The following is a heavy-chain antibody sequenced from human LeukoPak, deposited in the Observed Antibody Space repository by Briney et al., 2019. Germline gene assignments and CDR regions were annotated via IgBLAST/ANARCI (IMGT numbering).Heavy chain of an antibody. CDR2: FSGSGSST. Sequence: GGSLRLSCAASGVTFSIYAMTCVRHAPGKGLEWVSTFSGSGSSTYYADSVKGRFTISRDNSKKTLYLQMNRMRVEDTVVYYCAKRAGTGTKPFDSWGHGKPVTVSS. D-gene: IGHD1-1*01. CDR1: GVTFSIYA. V-gene: IGHV3-23*01. J-gene: IGHJ4*01. CDR3: AKRAGTGTKPFDS.